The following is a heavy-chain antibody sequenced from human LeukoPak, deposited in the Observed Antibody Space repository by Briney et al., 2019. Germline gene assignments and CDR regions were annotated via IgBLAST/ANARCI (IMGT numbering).Heavy chain of an antibody. CDR3: ASTRRYSSSRTYQDY. CDR2: IFYSGST. D-gene: IGHD6-6*01. V-gene: IGHV4-39*07. CDR1: GGSISTSSYY. Sequence: SETLSLTCTVSGGSISTSSYYWGWVRQPPGKGLEWIGNIFYSGSTYYNPSLKSRVTISVDTSKNQFSLKLSSVTAADTAVYYCASTRRYSSSRTYQDYWGQGTLVTVSS. J-gene: IGHJ4*02.